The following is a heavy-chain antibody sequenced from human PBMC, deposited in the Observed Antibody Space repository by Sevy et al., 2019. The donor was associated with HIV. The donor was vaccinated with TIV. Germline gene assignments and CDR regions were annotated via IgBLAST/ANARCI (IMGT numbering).Heavy chain of an antibody. CDR1: GLTVSDYY. J-gene: IGHJ4*02. CDR2: ISGGGTII. D-gene: IGHD3-10*01. CDR3: ARDLASGSFFSLYFDH. Sequence: GGSLRLSCAASGLTVSDYYMTWIRQAPGKRPEWVAYISGGGTIIYYADSVKGRFTISRDNAKNSLYLQMNSLRVEDTAMYYCARDLASGSFFSLYFDHWGQGALVTVSS. V-gene: IGHV3-11*01.